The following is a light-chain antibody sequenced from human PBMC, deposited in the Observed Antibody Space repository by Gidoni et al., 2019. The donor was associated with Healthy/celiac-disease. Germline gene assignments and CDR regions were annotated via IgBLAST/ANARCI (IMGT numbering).Light chain of an antibody. J-gene: IGKJ1*01. Sequence: AILLTQSPSSFSASTGDRVTITCRASQGISSYFAWYQQKPGKAPKLLIYAASTLQSGVPSRFSGSGSGTDFTLTISGLQSEDLATYYCQQYYSYPRTFGQGTKVEIK. CDR2: AAS. CDR1: QGISSY. CDR3: QQYYSYPRT. V-gene: IGKV1-8*01.